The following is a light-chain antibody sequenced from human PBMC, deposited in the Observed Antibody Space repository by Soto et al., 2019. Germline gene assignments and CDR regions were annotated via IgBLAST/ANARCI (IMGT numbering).Light chain of an antibody. Sequence: DIQMTQSPSSLSASVGDRVTITCRASQSISSYLNWYQQKPGKAPKLLIYAASSLQSGVPSGFSGSGSGTDFTLTISSLQPEDFATYYCQQSYSTFWAFGQGTKV. CDR3: QQSYSTFWA. V-gene: IGKV1-39*01. CDR1: QSISSY. J-gene: IGKJ1*01. CDR2: AAS.